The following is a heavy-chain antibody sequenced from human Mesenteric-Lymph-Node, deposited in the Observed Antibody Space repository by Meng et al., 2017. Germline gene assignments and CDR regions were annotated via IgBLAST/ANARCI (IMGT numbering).Heavy chain of an antibody. Sequence: SLKISCAASGFTFDDYAMHWVRQAPGKGLEWVSGISWNSGSIGYADSVKGRFTISRDNAKNSLYLQMNSLRAEDTAVYYCARGIDCTNGVCSYYYYYYGMDVWGQGTTVTVSS. CDR3: ARGIDCTNGVCSYYYYYYGMDV. CDR1: GFTFDDYA. D-gene: IGHD2-8*01. J-gene: IGHJ6*02. V-gene: IGHV3-9*01. CDR2: ISWNSGSI.